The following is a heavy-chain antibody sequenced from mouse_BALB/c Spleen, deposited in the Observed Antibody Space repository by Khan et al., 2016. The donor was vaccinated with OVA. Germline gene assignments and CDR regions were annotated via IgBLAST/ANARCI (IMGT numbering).Heavy chain of an antibody. CDR3: TRFDGYYDAMDY. CDR1: GYSITSDYT. V-gene: IGHV3-1*02. Sequence: EVQLQESGPDLVKPSQSLSLTCTVTGYSITSDYTWHWIRQFPGNKLEWMGYIHYSGNTNYNPSLKSRISITRDTSKNQFFLQLNSVTIEDTATYYCTRFDGYYDAMDYWGQGTSVTVSS. CDR2: IHYSGNT. D-gene: IGHD2-3*01. J-gene: IGHJ4*01.